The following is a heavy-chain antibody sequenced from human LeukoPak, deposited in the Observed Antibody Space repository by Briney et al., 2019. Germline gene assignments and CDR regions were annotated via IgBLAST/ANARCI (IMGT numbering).Heavy chain of an antibody. Sequence: GGSLRLSCAASGFTFSDYYMSWIRQASGKGLEWVSYISSSGSTIYYADSVKGRFTISRDNAKNSLYLQMNSLRAEDTAVYYCARVSPGTGWHDAFDIWGQGTMVTVSS. D-gene: IGHD3-10*01. CDR1: GFTFSDYY. CDR3: ARVSPGTGWHDAFDI. J-gene: IGHJ3*02. V-gene: IGHV3-11*01. CDR2: ISSSGSTI.